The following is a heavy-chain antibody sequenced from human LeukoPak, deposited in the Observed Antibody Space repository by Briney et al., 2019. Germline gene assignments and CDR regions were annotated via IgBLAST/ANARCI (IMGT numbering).Heavy chain of an antibody. Sequence: GGSLRLSCAASGLTFRNYGMHWVRQAPGRGLEWVSSISTSSIYIYYADSLKGRFSISRDNAKKSLYLQMNSLRAEDTAVYYCARDPSNSGSYSRLDQWGQGTLVTVSS. CDR2: ISTSSIYI. D-gene: IGHD1-26*01. V-gene: IGHV3-21*01. CDR3: ARDPSNSGSYSRLDQ. J-gene: IGHJ4*02. CDR1: GLTFRNYG.